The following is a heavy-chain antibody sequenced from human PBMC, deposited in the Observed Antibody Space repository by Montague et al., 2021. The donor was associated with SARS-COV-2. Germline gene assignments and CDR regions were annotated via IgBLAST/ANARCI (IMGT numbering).Heavy chain of an antibody. V-gene: IGHV4-34*01. D-gene: IGHD3-22*01. CDR1: GGSFGDDH. CDR2: IKQSGST. J-gene: IGHJ4*02. Sequence: SETLFLTCGVYGGSFGDDHWSWIRQPPGKGLEWIGDIKQSGSTNYNPSLKSRVTISVDTSKNQFSLKLTSVTAADTAVYFCARGHLSVSMIVVVFTSASYYFDYWGQGAPVTVSS. CDR3: ARGHLSVSMIVVVFTSASYYFDY.